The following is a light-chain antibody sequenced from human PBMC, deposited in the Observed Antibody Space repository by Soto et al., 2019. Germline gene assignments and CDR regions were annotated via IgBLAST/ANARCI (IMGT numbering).Light chain of an antibody. V-gene: IGKV1-9*01. CDR3: QQLNSYPVT. CDR1: QDITSY. J-gene: IGKJ4*01. Sequence: DIQLTQAPSFRSASVGDRVTLTCRASQDITSYLAWYQQKPGKAPKLLIYAASTLQSGVPSRFSGSGSGTEFTLTISSLQPEDFATYYCQQLNSYPVTFGGGTKVEIK. CDR2: AAS.